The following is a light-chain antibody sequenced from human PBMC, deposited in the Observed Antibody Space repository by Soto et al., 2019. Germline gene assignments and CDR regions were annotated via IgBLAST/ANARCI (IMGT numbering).Light chain of an antibody. CDR1: QSVSSN. CDR3: PQSNNWPWP. Sequence: IVMWPSPSTLSVCPGERATLSCRASQSVSSNLAWYQQKPGQAPRLLIYGASTRATGIPARFSGSGSGTEFTLTISSLQSEDFAVYYCPQSNNWPWPFGQGTKAAIK. J-gene: IGKJ1*01. V-gene: IGKV3-15*01. CDR2: GAS.